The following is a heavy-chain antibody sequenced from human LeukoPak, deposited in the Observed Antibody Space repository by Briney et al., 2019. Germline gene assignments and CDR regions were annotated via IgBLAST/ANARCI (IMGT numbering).Heavy chain of an antibody. CDR2: IYYSGST. J-gene: IGHJ3*02. D-gene: IGHD3-10*01. Sequence: SETLSLTCTVSGGSVSSGSYYWIWIRQPPGKGLEWIGYIYYSGSTNYNPSLKSRVTISVDTSKNQFSLKLSSVTAADTAVYYCAFYGSGTGKSGAFDIWGQGTIDTVSS. CDR3: AFYGSGTGKSGAFDI. CDR1: GGSVSSGSYY. V-gene: IGHV4-61*01.